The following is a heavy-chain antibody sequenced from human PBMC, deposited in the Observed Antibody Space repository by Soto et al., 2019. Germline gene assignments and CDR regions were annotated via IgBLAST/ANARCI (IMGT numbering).Heavy chain of an antibody. CDR1: GFSLSSTRMA. CDR3: AHIVVAGLGYYFDY. CDR2: IYWDDDK. Sequence: QITLKESGPTLVKPTQTLTLTCTFSGFSLSSTRMAVGWIRQPPGKALEWLALIYWDDDKRYSPFLKSRLTITKDTSKNQVVPTMSNMDPVDTARYYCAHIVVAGLGYYFDYWGQGTLVTVSS. D-gene: IGHD6-19*01. V-gene: IGHV2-5*02. J-gene: IGHJ4*02.